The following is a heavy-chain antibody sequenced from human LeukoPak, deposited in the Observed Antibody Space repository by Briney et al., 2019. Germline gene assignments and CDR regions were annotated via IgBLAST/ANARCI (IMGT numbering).Heavy chain of an antibody. CDR1: GYTLTSYG. V-gene: IGHV1-18*01. J-gene: IGHJ3*02. CDR3: ARDPSYCSGGICYFGAFDI. CDR2: ISAYNGNT. Sequence: ASVKVSCKASGYTLTSYGISWVRQAPGQGLEWMGWISAYNGNTNYAQKLQGRVTMTTDTSTSTAYMELRSLRSDDTAVYYCARDPSYCSGGICYFGAFDIWGQGTMVTVSS. D-gene: IGHD2-15*01.